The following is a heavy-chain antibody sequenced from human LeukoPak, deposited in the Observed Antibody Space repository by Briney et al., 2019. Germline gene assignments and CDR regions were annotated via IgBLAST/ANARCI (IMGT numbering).Heavy chain of an antibody. D-gene: IGHD6-13*01. Sequence: SETLSLTCAVYGGXFSGYYCSWIRQPPGKGLEWIGEINHSGSTNYNPSLKSRVTISVDTSRNQVSLKLSSVTAADTAVYYCARGSSWSKWGQGTLVTVSS. CDR2: INHSGST. J-gene: IGHJ4*02. CDR1: GGXFSGYY. CDR3: ARGSSWSK. V-gene: IGHV4-34*01.